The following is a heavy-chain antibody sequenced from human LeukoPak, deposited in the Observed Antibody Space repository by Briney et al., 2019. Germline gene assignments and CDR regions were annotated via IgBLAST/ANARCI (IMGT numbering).Heavy chain of an antibody. Sequence: SETLSLTCTVSRGSITSYYWSWIRQPPGKGLEWIAYIYHSGTTNYNPSLKSRVTISVDTSKNQFSLKVGSVTAADTAVYYCASIVGGNSYFDSWGQGTLVTVSS. D-gene: IGHD4-23*01. V-gene: IGHV4-59*01. J-gene: IGHJ4*02. CDR2: IYHSGTT. CDR3: ASIVGGNSYFDS. CDR1: RGSITSYY.